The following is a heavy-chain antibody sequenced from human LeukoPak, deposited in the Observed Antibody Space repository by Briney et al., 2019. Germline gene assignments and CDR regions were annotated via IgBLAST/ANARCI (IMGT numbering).Heavy chain of an antibody. CDR1: GGPISSSSYY. CDR3: ARGGSLGFDP. Sequence: SETLSLTCTVSGGPISSSSYYWGWVRQPPGKGLEWIGSIYFSGNTYYNPSLKSRLTMSVDTSRNQFSLKLSSVTAADTAVYYCARGGSLGFDPWGQGTLVTVSS. V-gene: IGHV4-39*07. CDR2: IYFSGNT. J-gene: IGHJ5*02.